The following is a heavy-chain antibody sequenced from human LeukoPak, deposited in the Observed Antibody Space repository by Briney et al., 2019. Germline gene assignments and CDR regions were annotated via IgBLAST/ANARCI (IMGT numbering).Heavy chain of an antibody. CDR1: GFTVSNSY. D-gene: IGHD3-22*01. V-gene: IGHV3-23*01. CDR3: TYYYDSSGYYRDY. CDR2: ISGSGGST. Sequence: PGGSLRLSCAASGFTVSNSYMSWVRQAPGKGLEWVSAISGSGGSTYYADSVKGRFTISRDNSKNTLYLQMNSLKTEDTAVYYCTYYYDSSGYYRDYWGQGTLVTVSS. J-gene: IGHJ4*02.